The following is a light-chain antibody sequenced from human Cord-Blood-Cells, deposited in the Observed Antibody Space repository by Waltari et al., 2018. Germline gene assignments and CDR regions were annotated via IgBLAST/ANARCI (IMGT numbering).Light chain of an antibody. CDR3: QQYNSYWT. CDR2: DAS. J-gene: IGKJ1*01. Sequence: DIQMTQSPSTLSASGGDRVTITCRASQSISSWLAWYQQKTGKAPKLLIYDASSLESGVPSRFSGSGSGTEFTLTISSLQPDDFATYYCQQYNSYWTFGQGTKVEIK. V-gene: IGKV1-5*01. CDR1: QSISSW.